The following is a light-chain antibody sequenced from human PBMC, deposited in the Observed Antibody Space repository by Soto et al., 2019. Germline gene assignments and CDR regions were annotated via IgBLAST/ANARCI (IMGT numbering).Light chain of an antibody. V-gene: IGKV3-20*01. CDR1: ESVTFGY. CDR3: QQYNTSPPYT. CDR2: DAS. J-gene: IGKJ2*01. Sequence: EIVLTQSPDTLSLSPGERAALCCRASESVTFGYLAWYQQRPGQSPRLLFSDASSRAPGIPDRFSAGGSGTDFTLTINRVEPDDFAVYYCQQYNTSPPYTFGQGTRLEIK.